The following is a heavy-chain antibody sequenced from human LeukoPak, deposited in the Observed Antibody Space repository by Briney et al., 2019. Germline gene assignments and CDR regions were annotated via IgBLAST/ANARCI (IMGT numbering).Heavy chain of an antibody. J-gene: IGHJ6*03. CDR3: AREAVVVPAASHPRANYYMDV. CDR1: GGTCSSYA. D-gene: IGHD2-2*01. V-gene: IGHV1-69*05. CDR2: IIPIFGTA. Sequence: SVKVSCKASGGTCSSYAISWVRQAPGQGLEWMGGIIPIFGTANYAQKFQGRVTITTDESTSTAYMELSSLRSEDTAVYYCAREAVVVPAASHPRANYYMDVWGKGTTVTVSS.